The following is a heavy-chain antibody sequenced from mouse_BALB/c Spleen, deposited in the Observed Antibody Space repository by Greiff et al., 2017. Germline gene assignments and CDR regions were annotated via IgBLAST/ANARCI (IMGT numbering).Heavy chain of an antibody. CDR1: GYAFSSYW. J-gene: IGHJ3*01. Sequence: QVQLKESGAELVRPGSSVKISCKASGYAFSSYWMNWVKQRPGQGLEWIGQIYPGDGDTNYNGKFKGKATLTADKSSSTAYMQLSSLTSEDSAVYFCARRGASVVEGFAYWGQGTLVTVSA. D-gene: IGHD1-1*01. CDR3: ARRGASVVEGFAY. CDR2: IYPGDGDT. V-gene: IGHV1-80*01.